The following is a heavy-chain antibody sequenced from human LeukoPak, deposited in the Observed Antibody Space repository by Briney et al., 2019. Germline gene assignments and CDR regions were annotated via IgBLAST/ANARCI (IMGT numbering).Heavy chain of an antibody. D-gene: IGHD1-1*01. V-gene: IGHV3-74*01. Sequence: GGSLTLSCSASGFTFCTFWRHWLRHAPGKGLVWVSRISPESNTGYANSVNGRLTISRDNSKNTLYLDMNSLRVEDTAVYYCTRGGLESIDYWGQGTLVTVSS. CDR1: GFTFCTFW. CDR3: TRGGLESIDY. CDR2: ISPESNT. J-gene: IGHJ4*02.